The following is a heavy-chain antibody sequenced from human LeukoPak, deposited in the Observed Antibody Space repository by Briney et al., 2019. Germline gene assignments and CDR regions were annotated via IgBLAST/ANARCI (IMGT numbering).Heavy chain of an antibody. J-gene: IGHJ1*01. CDR3: ARAPSEIGGYYPEYFRH. V-gene: IGHV3-74*01. CDR2: IKGDGNT. CDR1: GFTFGGSG. Sequence: GGSLRLSCAASGFTFGGSGMHWVRQAPGKGLVWVSRIKGDGNTNYADSVKGRFTISRDNAKNTVSLQMNSLRAEDTCVYYCARAPSEIGGYYPEYFRHWGQGTLVTVSS. D-gene: IGHD3-22*01.